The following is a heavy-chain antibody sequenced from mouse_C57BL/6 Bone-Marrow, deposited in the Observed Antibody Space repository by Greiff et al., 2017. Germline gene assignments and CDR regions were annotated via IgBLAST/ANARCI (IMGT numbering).Heavy chain of an antibody. Sequence: DVQLQESGGGLVQPGGSMKLSCVASGFTFSNYWMNWVRQSPEKGLEWVAQIRLKSDNYATHSAESVKGRFTISRDDSKSSVYLQMNNLRAEDTGIYYCTERTAQGRGAMDYWGQGTSVTVSS. CDR3: TERTAQGRGAMDY. CDR2: IRLKSDNYAT. V-gene: IGHV6-3*01. D-gene: IGHD3-2*02. J-gene: IGHJ4*01. CDR1: GFTFSNYW.